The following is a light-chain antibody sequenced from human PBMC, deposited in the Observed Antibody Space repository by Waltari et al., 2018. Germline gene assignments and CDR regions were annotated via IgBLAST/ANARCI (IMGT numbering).Light chain of an antibody. CDR3: QQYYSLPWA. J-gene: IGKJ1*01. CDR1: QSVLFNFNNKNY. CDR2: WAS. V-gene: IGKV4-1*01. Sequence: DIVMTQSPDSLAVSLGERATSNCKSSQSVLFNFNNKNYLGWYQHKPGRPPKPLIYWASTRESGVPDRFSGSGSGTDFNLTISSLQAEDVAVYYCQQYYSLPWAFGQGTKVEIK.